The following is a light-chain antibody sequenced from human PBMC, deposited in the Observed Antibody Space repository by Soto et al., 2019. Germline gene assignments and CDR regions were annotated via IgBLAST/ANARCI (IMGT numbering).Light chain of an antibody. Sequence: ESVLTQSPGTLSLSPGERATLSCRASQSVSSNSLAWYQQKPGQAPRLLIYGASTRATGIPDRFSGSGSGTDFTLTISRLEPEDSAVYYCQQYGSSPTWTFGQGTKVESK. CDR3: QQYGSSPTWT. CDR2: GAS. V-gene: IGKV3-20*01. CDR1: QSVSSNS. J-gene: IGKJ1*01.